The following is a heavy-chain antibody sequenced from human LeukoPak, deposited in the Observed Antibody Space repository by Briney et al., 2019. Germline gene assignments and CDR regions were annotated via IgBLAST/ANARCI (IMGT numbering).Heavy chain of an antibody. V-gene: IGHV4-61*02. Sequence: SQTLSLTCTVSGGSISSGSYYWSWIRQPAGKGLEWTGRIYTSGSTNYNPSLKSRVTISVDTSKNQFSLKLSSVTAADTAVYYCAREDLGWSGYYTGRGFDPWGQGTLVTVSS. D-gene: IGHD3-3*01. CDR1: GGSISSGSYY. CDR3: AREDLGWSGYYTGRGFDP. CDR2: IYTSGST. J-gene: IGHJ5*02.